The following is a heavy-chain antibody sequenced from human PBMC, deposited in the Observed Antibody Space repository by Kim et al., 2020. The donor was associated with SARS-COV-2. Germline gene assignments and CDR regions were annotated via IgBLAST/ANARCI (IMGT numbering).Heavy chain of an antibody. V-gene: IGHV4-39*01. Sequence: SESLSLTCTVSGDSISSSSYYWGWIRQPPGKGLEWIGTLHHSGSTSYSTSLKSRATISVDTSKNQFSLMLSSVTAADTAVYHCARASGVNLLNWFDPWG. CDR1: GDSISSSSYY. CDR3: ARASGVNLLNWFDP. J-gene: IGHJ5*02. D-gene: IGHD2-15*01. CDR2: LHHSGST.